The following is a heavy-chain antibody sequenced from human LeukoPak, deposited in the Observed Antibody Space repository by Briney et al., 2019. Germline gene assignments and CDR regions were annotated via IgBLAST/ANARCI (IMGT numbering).Heavy chain of an antibody. CDR2: IYSGGST. J-gene: IGHJ4*02. CDR1: VFPVSSNY. CDR3: ALFPCSSTRCYYFDY. V-gene: IGHV3-53*01. Sequence: PGGSLRLSCAASVFPVSSNYMSWVRKAPGKGLEWVSVIYSGGSTYYADSVKGRFTISRDNSKNTLYLKMHSLRAEDTAVYYCALFPCSSTRCYYFDYWGQGTLVTVSS. D-gene: IGHD2-2*01.